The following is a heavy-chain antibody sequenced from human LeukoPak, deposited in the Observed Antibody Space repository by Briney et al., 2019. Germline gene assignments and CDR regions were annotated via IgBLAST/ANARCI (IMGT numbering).Heavy chain of an antibody. CDR2: ISWNSGSI. CDR1: GFTFDDYA. Sequence: TGGSLRLSCAASGFTFDDYAMHWVRQAPGKGLEWVSGISWNSGSIGYADSVKGRFTISRDNAKNSLYLQMNSLRAEDTALYYCARELAVGGTWFDPWGQGTLVTVSS. J-gene: IGHJ5*02. CDR3: ARELAVGGTWFDP. V-gene: IGHV3-9*01. D-gene: IGHD6-19*01.